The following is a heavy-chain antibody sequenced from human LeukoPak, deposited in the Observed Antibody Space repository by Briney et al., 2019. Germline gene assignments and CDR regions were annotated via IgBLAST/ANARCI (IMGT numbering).Heavy chain of an antibody. CDR1: GFTVSSNY. CDR2: ISYDGSNK. CDR3: ARVYSSGWYGYYYYYGMDV. V-gene: IGHV3-30-3*01. J-gene: IGHJ6*02. D-gene: IGHD6-19*01. Sequence: GGSLRLSCAASGFTVSSNYMSWVRQAPGKGLEWVAVISYDGSNKYYADSVKGRFTISRDNSKNTLYLQVNSLRAEDTAVYYCARVYSSGWYGYYYYYGMDVWGQGTTVTVSS.